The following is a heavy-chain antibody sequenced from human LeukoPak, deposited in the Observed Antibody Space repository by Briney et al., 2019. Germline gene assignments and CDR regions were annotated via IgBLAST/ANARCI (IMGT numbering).Heavy chain of an antibody. CDR2: ISAYNGNT. V-gene: IGHV1-18*01. D-gene: IGHD6-19*01. Sequence: PGASVKVSCKASGYTFTSYGISWVRQAPGQGLEWMGWISAYNGNTNYAQKLQGRVTMTTDTSTSTAYMELRSLRSDDTAVYYSARADSSGWYSGTDYWGQGTLVTVSS. J-gene: IGHJ4*02. CDR3: ARADSSGWYSGTDY. CDR1: GYTFTSYG.